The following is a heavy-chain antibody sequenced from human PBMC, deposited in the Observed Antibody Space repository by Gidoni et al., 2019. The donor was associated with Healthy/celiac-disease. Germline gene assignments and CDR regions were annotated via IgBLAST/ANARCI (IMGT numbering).Heavy chain of an antibody. Sequence: EVQLLESGGGLVQPGGSLRLPCAASGFTFSSYAMSWVRQAPVMGVEWFSAIRCSGGSTSYADSVKGRCTISRDNSKNTLYLQMNSLRAEDTAVYYCAKDPADIVVVPAATFYWGQGTLVTVSS. D-gene: IGHD2-2*01. CDR3: AKDPADIVVVPAATFY. J-gene: IGHJ4*02. CDR2: IRCSGGST. V-gene: IGHV3-23*01. CDR1: GFTFSSYA.